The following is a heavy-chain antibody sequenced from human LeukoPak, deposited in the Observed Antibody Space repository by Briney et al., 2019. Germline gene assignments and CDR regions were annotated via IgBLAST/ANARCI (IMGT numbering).Heavy chain of an antibody. CDR3: ARDGALVGATYDY. CDR2: MNPNSGNT. D-gene: IGHD1-26*01. J-gene: IGHJ4*02. V-gene: IGHV1-8*03. CDR1: GYTFTSYD. Sequence: ASVKVSCKASGYTFTSYDINWVRQATGQGLEWMGWMNPNSGNTGYAQKFQGRVTITRNTSISTAYMELSSLRSDDTAVYYCARDGALVGATYDYWGQGTLVTVSS.